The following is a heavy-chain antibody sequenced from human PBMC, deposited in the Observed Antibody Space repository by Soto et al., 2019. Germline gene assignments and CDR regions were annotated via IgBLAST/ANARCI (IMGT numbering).Heavy chain of an antibody. CDR2: ISAYNGNT. D-gene: IGHD6-6*01. CDR3: ARDLAARLYYYYGMDV. J-gene: IGHJ6*02. Sequence: ASVNVSCKSSGYTFTSCCISWVRQAPGQGLEWMGWISAYNGNTNYAQKLQGRVTMTTDTSTSTAYMELRSLRSDDTAVYYCARDLAARLYYYYGMDVWGQGTTVTVSS. V-gene: IGHV1-18*04. CDR1: GYTFTSCC.